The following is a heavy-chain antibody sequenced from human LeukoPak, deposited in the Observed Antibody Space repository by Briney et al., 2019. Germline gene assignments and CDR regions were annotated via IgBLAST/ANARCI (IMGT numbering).Heavy chain of an antibody. V-gene: IGHV1-2*02. J-gene: IGHJ5*02. CDR2: INPKRGGT. CDR3: ARTPVMFRGFNSFAP. Sequence: ASVTVSFKASGYTFTDYYMHWVRQAPGQGGEWMGWINPKRGGTNYAQKFQGRGTMTRDRAISTGYMELSRLRSDDTAVYYCARTPVMFRGFNSFAPWGPGTLVTVSS. CDR1: GYTFTDYY. D-gene: IGHD3-10*01.